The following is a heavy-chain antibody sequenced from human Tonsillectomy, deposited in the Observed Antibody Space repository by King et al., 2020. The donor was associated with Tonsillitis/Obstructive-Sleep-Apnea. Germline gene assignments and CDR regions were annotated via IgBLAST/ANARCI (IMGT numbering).Heavy chain of an antibody. CDR2: ISGSGGST. J-gene: IGHJ3*02. CDR1: GFTFSSYA. Sequence: VQLVESGGGLVQPGGSLRLSCAASGFTFSSYAMTWVRQAPGKGLEWVSAISGSGGSTYYADSVKGRFTISRGNSKNTLYLQMNSLRAEDTAVYYCAKCQDSSAWYFVDAFDIWGQGTMVTVSS. CDR3: AKCQDSSAWYFVDAFDI. D-gene: IGHD6-19*01. V-gene: IGHV3-23*04.